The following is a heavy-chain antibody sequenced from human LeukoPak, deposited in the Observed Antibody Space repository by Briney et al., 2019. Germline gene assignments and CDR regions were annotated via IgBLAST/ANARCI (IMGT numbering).Heavy chain of an antibody. CDR1: GGSISSGDYY. Sequence: SETLSLTCTVSGGSISSGDYYWSWIRQPPGKGLEWIGYIYYSGSTYYNPSLKSRVTISVDTSKNQFSLKLSSVTAADTAVYYCARDNYIAVAGIGPYYYYGRDVWGKGTTVTVSS. CDR2: IYYSGST. V-gene: IGHV4-30-4*01. D-gene: IGHD6-19*01. CDR3: ARDNYIAVAGIGPYYYYGRDV. J-gene: IGHJ6*04.